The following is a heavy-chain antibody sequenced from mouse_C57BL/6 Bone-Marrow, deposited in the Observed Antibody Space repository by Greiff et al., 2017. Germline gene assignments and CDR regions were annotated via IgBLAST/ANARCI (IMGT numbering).Heavy chain of an antibody. CDR2: INPYNGGT. CDR3: ARHDYVVFAY. CDR1: GYTFTDYY. V-gene: IGHV1-19*01. Sequence: EVQLQQSGPVLVKPGASVKMSCKASGYTFTDYYMNWVKQSHGKSLEWIGVINPYNGGTSYNQKFKGKATLTVDKSSSTAYMELNSLTSEDSAVYYCARHDYVVFAYWGQGTLVTVSA. D-gene: IGHD2-4*01. J-gene: IGHJ3*01.